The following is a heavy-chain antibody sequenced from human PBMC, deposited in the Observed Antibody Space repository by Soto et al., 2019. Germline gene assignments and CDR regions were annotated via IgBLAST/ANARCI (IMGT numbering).Heavy chain of an antibody. CDR1: GGSISSSNYY. V-gene: IGHV4-39*01. CDR3: ATQRDSTTYFDY. D-gene: IGHD1-1*01. J-gene: IGHJ4*02. Sequence: SETLSLTCSVSGGSISSSNYYWAWIRQPPGKGLEWIGSVYYSGNSDYNPSLTSPVTISVDTSKNQFSLRLPSVTAADTAVFYCATQRDSTTYFDYWGQGTLVTVSS. CDR2: VYYSGNS.